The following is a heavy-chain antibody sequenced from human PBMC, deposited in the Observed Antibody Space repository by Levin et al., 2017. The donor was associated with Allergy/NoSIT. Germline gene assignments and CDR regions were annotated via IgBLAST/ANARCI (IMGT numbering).Heavy chain of an antibody. CDR2: ISSNSYHI. D-gene: IGHD5-18*01. CDR3: ARHTAADIFDI. Sequence: GGSLRLSCAASGFTFSSYSMNWVRQAPGKGLEWVSSISSNSYHIFYADSVKGRFTMSRDNAKSSLYLQMNSLTAEDTAVYYCARHTAADIFDIWGQGTLVTVSS. V-gene: IGHV3-21*01. CDR1: GFTFSSYS. J-gene: IGHJ3*02.